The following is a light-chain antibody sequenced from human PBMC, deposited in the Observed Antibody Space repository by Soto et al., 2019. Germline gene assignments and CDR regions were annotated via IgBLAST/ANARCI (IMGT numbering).Light chain of an antibody. V-gene: IGLV2-14*01. CDR1: SSDVGGYNY. CDR2: DVS. CDR3: AAWDDTSSFV. J-gene: IGLJ1*01. Sequence: QSVLTQPASVSGSPGQSITISCTGTSSDVGGYNYVSWYQQHPGKAPKLMIYDVSNRPSGVSNRFSGSKSGNTASLTISGLQAEDEADYYCAAWDDTSSFVFGTGTKVTVL.